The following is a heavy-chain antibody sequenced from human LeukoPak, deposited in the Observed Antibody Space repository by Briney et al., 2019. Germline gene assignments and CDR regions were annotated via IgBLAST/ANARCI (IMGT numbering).Heavy chain of an antibody. D-gene: IGHD5-12*01. J-gene: IGHJ4*02. CDR1: GYSISSNYY. Sequence: SETLSLTCTVSGYSISSNYYWGWIRQTPGKGLEWIGSIYYSGSTFYSPSLKSRVTISVDTSKNQFSLKLSSVTAADTAVYYCARLRKYSGYENRRYFDYWGQGTLVTVSS. V-gene: IGHV4-39*01. CDR2: IYYSGST. CDR3: ARLRKYSGYENRRYFDY.